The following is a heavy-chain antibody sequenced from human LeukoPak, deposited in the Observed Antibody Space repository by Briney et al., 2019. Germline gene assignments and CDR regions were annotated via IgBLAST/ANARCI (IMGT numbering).Heavy chain of an antibody. D-gene: IGHD2-15*01. CDR2: ISGSGGRT. CDR1: GFIFRSYD. V-gene: IGHV3-23*01. CDR3: AKQRSEVVVAATNY. J-gene: IGHJ4*02. Sequence: GGSLRLSCAVSGFIFRSYDMTWVRQAPGKGLDWVSSISGSGGRTNYADSVKGRVTISRDNSKNTVYLQMNSLRAEDTAVYYCAKQRSEVVVAATNYWGQGTQVTVSS.